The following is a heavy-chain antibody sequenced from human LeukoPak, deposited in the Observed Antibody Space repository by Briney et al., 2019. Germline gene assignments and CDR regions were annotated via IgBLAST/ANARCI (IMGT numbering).Heavy chain of an antibody. CDR3: ATSSGNSSGGY. CDR2: IIPIRGIA. D-gene: IGHD5-18*01. V-gene: IGHV1-69*04. Sequence: SVKVSCKASGGTFSSYAISWVRQAPGQGLEWMGRIIPIRGIANYAQKFQGRVTITADKSTSTAYMELSSLRSEDTAVYYCATSSGNSSGGYWGQGTLVTVSS. CDR1: GGTFSSYA. J-gene: IGHJ4*02.